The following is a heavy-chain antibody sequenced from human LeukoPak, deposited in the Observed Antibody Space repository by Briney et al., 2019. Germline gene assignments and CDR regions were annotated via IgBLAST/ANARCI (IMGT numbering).Heavy chain of an antibody. Sequence: SETLSLTCTVSGGSISSYYWSWLRQPPGKGLEWIGYIYYSGSTNYNPSLKSRVTISVDTSKNQFSLKLSSVTAADTAVYYCARDGGEYFDYWGQGTLVTVSS. CDR2: IYYSGST. D-gene: IGHD2-15*01. CDR3: ARDGGEYFDY. CDR1: GGSISSYY. V-gene: IGHV4-59*01. J-gene: IGHJ4*02.